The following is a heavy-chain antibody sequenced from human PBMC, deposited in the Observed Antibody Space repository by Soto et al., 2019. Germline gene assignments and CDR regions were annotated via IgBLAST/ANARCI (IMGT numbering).Heavy chain of an antibody. CDR3: ARDGGFAFDI. CDR1: GFTFSSYY. J-gene: IGHJ3*02. Sequence: EVQLVESGGALVQPGGSLRLSCAASGFTFSSYYMNWVRQAPGKGLEWVSFISYSGTTIYYADSVKGRFTISRDNANNSLQLQMHSLRAEDTAVYYCARDGGFAFDIWGQGTLVTDSS. V-gene: IGHV3-48*01. CDR2: ISYSGTTI.